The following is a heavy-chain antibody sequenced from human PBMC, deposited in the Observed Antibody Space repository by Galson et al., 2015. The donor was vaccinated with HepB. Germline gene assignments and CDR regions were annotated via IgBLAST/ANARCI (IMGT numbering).Heavy chain of an antibody. CDR3: ARAPPVRVTTTVKQGHYYYYYGMDV. D-gene: IGHD4-17*01. Sequence: SLRLSCAASGFTVSSNYMSWVRQAPGKGLEWVSVIYSGGSTYYADSVKGRFTISRDNSKNTLYLQMHSLRAEDTAVYYCARAPPVRVTTTVKQGHYYYYYGMDVWGQGTTVTVSS. CDR2: IYSGGST. J-gene: IGHJ6*02. V-gene: IGHV3-53*01. CDR1: GFTVSSNY.